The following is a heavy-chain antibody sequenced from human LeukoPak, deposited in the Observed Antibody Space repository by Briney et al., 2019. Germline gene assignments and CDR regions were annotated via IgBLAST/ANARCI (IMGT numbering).Heavy chain of an antibody. CDR3: AGGPNFEQLVS. V-gene: IGHV4-39*01. CDR2: IYYSGST. Sequence: PSETLSLTCTVSGGSISSSSHYCGWIRQPPGKGLEWVGNIYYSGSTYYNPSLKSPVTISVDTSKNQFSLKVNSVTAADTAMYFCAGGPNFEQLVSWGQGTLVTVSS. D-gene: IGHD6-13*01. CDR1: GGSISSSSHY. J-gene: IGHJ5*01.